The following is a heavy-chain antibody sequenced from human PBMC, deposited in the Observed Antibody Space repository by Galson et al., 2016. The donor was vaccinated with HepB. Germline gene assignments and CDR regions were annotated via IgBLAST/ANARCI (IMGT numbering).Heavy chain of an antibody. Sequence: TLSLTCAVSGGSISSGGYSWSWIRQPPGKGLEWIGYIYHSGSTYYNPSLKSRVTISVDRSKNQFSLKLSSVTAADTAVYYCARDRSYGYSNGMDVWGKGTTVTVSS. V-gene: IGHV4-30-2*01. CDR2: IYHSGST. J-gene: IGHJ6*04. D-gene: IGHD5-18*01. CDR3: ARDRSYGYSNGMDV. CDR1: GGSISSGGYS.